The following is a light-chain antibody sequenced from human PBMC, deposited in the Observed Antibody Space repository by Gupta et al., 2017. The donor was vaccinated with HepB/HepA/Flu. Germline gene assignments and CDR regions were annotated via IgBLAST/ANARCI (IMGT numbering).Light chain of an antibody. Sequence: DIVMTQSPLSLPVTPGEPASISCRSSQILLHSNGSNYLDWYLQTPGQSPQLLIYLGSNRASGVPDRFSGSGSGTDFTLKISRVDAEDVGAYYCMETLQTPFTFGPGTKVDIK. J-gene: IGKJ3*01. CDR2: LGS. V-gene: IGKV2-28*01. CDR1: QILLHSNGSNY. CDR3: METLQTPFT.